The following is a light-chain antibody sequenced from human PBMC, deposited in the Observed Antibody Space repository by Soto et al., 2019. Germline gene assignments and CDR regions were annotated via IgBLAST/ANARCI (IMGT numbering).Light chain of an antibody. CDR3: AEWDNSLSTFYV. CDR2: NNN. J-gene: IGLJ1*01. V-gene: IGLV1-44*01. CDR1: NSNIGTNT. Sequence: QSVLTQPPSASGTPGQRVSISCSGSNSNIGTNTVNWYQQFPGTAPKLLIYNNNQRPSGVPDRFSGSKSGTSASLAISGLQSEDEADYYCAEWDNSLSTFYVFGTGTKVTVL.